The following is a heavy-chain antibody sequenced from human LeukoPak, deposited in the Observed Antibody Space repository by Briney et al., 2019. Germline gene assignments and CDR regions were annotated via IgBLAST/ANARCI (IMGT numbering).Heavy chain of an antibody. CDR1: GFTFSSYW. CDR3: GNAFSNSWLF. CDR2: INSDGSST. Sequence: GGSLRLSCAASGFTFSSYWMHWVRQAPGKGLVWVSRINSDGSSTSYADSVKGRFTISRDNSKNTLYLQMNSLRADDTAVYYCGNAFSNSWLFWGQGTLVTVSS. J-gene: IGHJ4*02. V-gene: IGHV3-74*01. D-gene: IGHD6-13*01.